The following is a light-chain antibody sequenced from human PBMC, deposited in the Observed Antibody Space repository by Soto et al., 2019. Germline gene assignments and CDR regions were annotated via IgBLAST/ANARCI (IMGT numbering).Light chain of an antibody. CDR3: QQSFITPPWT. Sequence: DIQMTQSPSSLSASVGDRVTITCQASQNINNYLNWYQQKPGRAPKLLIYDASNLEAGVPSRFRGSGSGTDFTFTISRLQPEDIATYYCQQSFITPPWTFGQGNKVDIK. V-gene: IGKV1-33*01. CDR2: DAS. CDR1: QNINNY. J-gene: IGKJ1*01.